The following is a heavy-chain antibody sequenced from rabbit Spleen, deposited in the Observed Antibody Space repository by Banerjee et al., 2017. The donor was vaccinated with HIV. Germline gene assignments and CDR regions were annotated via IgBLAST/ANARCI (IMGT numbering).Heavy chain of an antibody. Sequence: EESGGDLVKPGASLTLTCTASGFSFSSTDYMCWVRQAPGKGLEWIACIYTGKAVYASWAKGRFTFSKTSSTTVTLQMTSLTAADTATYFCTRDHSDYGYAGYYYAFNLWGQGTLVTVS. CDR3: TRDHSDYGYAGYYYAFNL. CDR1: GFSFSSTDY. D-gene: IGHD6-1*01. V-gene: IGHV1S40*01. CDR2: IYTGKA. J-gene: IGHJ2*01.